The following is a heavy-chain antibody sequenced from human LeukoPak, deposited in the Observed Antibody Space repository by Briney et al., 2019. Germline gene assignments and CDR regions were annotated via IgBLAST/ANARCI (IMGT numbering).Heavy chain of an antibody. CDR2: ISYDASNI. Sequence: GGSLRLSCAASGVTFSRYAMRWVRQAPGKGLGWVALISYDASNIYYADSVKGRFTISRDNSKNTLFLQMNSLRAEDTAVYYCARARRWLQFDFYSWGQGTLVTVSS. J-gene: IGHJ4*02. CDR3: ARARRWLQFDFYS. D-gene: IGHD5-24*01. V-gene: IGHV3-30*07. CDR1: GVTFSRYA.